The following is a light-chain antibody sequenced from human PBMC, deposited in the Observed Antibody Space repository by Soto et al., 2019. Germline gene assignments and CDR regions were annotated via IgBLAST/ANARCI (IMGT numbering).Light chain of an antibody. V-gene: IGKV1-5*01. CDR1: QSISNW. CDR2: AAS. Sequence: QMTQTPPTLSASVGGRITITCRASQSISNWLAWYQQRPGKGPKLLIHAASTLQSGVPLRFSGSGSGTEFTLTISSLQSEDFATYYCVQLNSYPLTFGGGIKVDI. CDR3: VQLNSYPLT. J-gene: IGKJ4*01.